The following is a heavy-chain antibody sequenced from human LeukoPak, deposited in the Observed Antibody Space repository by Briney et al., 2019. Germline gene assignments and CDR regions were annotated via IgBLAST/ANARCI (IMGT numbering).Heavy chain of an antibody. CDR3: ARGHMLTGYYNFAWFDP. CDR2: IGTAGDT. CDR1: GFTFSSYV. J-gene: IGHJ5*02. V-gene: IGHV3-13*01. D-gene: IGHD3-9*01. Sequence: GGSLRLSCAASGFTFSSYVMHWVRQPTGKGLEWVSAIGTAGDTYYSHSVQGRFTISRENAKNSLYLHMNSLSAGDTAVYFCARGHMLTGYYNFAWFDPWGQGTLVTVSS.